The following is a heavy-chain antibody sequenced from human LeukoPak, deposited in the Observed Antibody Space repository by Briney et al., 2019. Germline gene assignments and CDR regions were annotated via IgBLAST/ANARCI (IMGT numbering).Heavy chain of an antibody. V-gene: IGHV3-7*01. D-gene: IGHD6-19*01. J-gene: IGHJ4*02. CDR2: IREDAGEK. Sequence: PGGSLRLSCEASGFSFSTYWMSWVRRAPGKGLEWVANIREDAGEKYYVDSVKGRFIISRDNAENSLYLQMDNLRVEDTAVCYCVRERKSEWLSRTYNFEWWGQGTLVAVSS. CDR1: GFSFSTYW. CDR3: VRERKSEWLSRTYNFEW.